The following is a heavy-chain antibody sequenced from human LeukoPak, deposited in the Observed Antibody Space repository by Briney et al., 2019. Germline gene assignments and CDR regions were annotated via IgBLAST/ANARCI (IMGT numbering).Heavy chain of an antibody. Sequence: GASVKVSCKASGYTFTNYYMHWVRQAPGQGLEWMGIINPSGGSTTYAQKFQGRVTMTGDTSTSTVYMELSSLRSEDTAVYYCAREIGPRQLHLWASAFDYWGQGTLVTVSS. CDR2: INPSGGST. CDR3: AREIGPRQLHLWASAFDY. D-gene: IGHD5-18*01. CDR1: GYTFTNYY. V-gene: IGHV1-46*01. J-gene: IGHJ4*02.